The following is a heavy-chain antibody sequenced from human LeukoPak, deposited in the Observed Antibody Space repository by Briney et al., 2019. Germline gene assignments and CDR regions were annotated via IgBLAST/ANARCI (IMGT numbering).Heavy chain of an antibody. J-gene: IGHJ4*02. V-gene: IGHV1-69*05. CDR3: ARGGDGSGNKYYFDY. CDR2: IIPIFGTA. D-gene: IGHD3-10*01. Sequence: SVKVSCKASGGTFSSYAISWVRQAPGQGLEWMGGIIPIFGTANYAQKFQGRVTITTDESTSTAYMELSSLRSEDTAVYYCARGGDGSGNKYYFDYWGQGTLVTVSS. CDR1: GGTFSSYA.